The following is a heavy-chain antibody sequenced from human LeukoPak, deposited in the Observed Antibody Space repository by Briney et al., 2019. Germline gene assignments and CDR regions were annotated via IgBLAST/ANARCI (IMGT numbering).Heavy chain of an antibody. CDR2: MNPNSGNT. CDR1: GYTFTSYD. Sequence: ASVKVSCKASGYTFTSYDINWVRQATGQGLEWMGWMNPNSGNTSYAQKFQGRVTMTRDTSTSTVYMELSSLRSEDTAVYYCARGGSGSRGPYWGQGTLVTVSS. CDR3: ARGGSGSRGPY. V-gene: IGHV1-8*02. J-gene: IGHJ4*02. D-gene: IGHD3-10*01.